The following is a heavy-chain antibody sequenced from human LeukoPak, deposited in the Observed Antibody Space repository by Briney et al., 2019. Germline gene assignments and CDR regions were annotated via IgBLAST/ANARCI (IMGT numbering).Heavy chain of an antibody. V-gene: IGHV4-59*01. CDR2: IYYSGTT. J-gene: IGHJ4*02. CDR1: GGSISSYY. D-gene: IGHD4-11*01. Sequence: SETLSLTCTVSGGSISSYYWSWIRQPPGKGLEWIGYIYYSGTTSYNPSLKSRVSISVDTSRNQFSLKLSSVTAADTAVYYCASGDNYSNYYFDYWGQGTLVTVSS. CDR3: ASGDNYSNYYFDY.